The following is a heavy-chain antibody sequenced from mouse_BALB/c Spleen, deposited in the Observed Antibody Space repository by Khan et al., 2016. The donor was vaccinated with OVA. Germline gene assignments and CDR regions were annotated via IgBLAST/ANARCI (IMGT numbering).Heavy chain of an antibody. CDR2: INTYTGEP. CDR3: ARSDGNYKFTY. CDR1: GYTLPDYG. D-gene: IGHD2-1*01. Sequence: QIQLVQSGPELTKPGATVKISCKASGYTLPDYGLNWVKQAPGKGLKWMGWINTYTGEPTYADDFKGRFAFSLETSASTAYLQVSNLKNEDTATFFCARSDGNYKFTYWGQGTLVTVSA. J-gene: IGHJ3*01. V-gene: IGHV9-3-1*01.